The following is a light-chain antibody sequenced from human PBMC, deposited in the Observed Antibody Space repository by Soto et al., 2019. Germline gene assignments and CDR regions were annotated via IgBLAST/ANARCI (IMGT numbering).Light chain of an antibody. CDR1: SSDVGGYNY. CDR2: EVS. J-gene: IGLJ2*01. V-gene: IGLV2-8*01. CDR3: SSYAGSNIPVV. Sequence: QSALTQPPSASGSPGQSVAISCTGTSSDVGGYNYVSWYQQRPGKAPKLMIYEVSKQPSGVPDRFSGSKSDNTASLTVSGLQAEDEADYYCSSYAGSNIPVVFGGGTKLTVL.